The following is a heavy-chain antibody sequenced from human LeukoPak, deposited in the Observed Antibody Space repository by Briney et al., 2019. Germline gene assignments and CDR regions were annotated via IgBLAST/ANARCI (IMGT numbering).Heavy chain of an antibody. V-gene: IGHV3-48*03. D-gene: IGHD1-1*01. Sequence: GGSLRLSCAASGFTFSSYEMNWVRQAPGKGLEWVSYISSSSNTMYYADSVKGRFTISRDNAKNSLYLQMNSLRAEDTAVYYCARSTQTGLYYYGMDVWGQGTTVTVSS. CDR1: GFTFSSYE. J-gene: IGHJ6*02. CDR2: ISSSSNTM. CDR3: ARSTQTGLYYYGMDV.